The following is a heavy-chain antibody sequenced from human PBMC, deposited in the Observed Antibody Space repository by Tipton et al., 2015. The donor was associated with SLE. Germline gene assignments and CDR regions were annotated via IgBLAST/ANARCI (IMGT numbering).Heavy chain of an antibody. CDR2: VSPSGGT. Sequence: LRLSCTVSGGSLNNHFCSWFRQSAGKGLEWIGRVSPSGGTNYNPSLKSRVTMSVDTSRNQFSLNLSSLTAADTAVYFCARDKWGEYTASTGYFWSFDPWGQGILVTVSS. V-gene: IGHV4-4*07. CDR3: ARDKWGEYTASTGYFWSFDP. J-gene: IGHJ5*02. D-gene: IGHD3-9*01. CDR1: GGSLNNHF.